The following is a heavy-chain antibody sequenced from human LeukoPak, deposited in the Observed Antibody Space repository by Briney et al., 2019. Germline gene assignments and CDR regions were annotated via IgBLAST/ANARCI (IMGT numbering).Heavy chain of an antibody. CDR1: GFTFSSYG. Sequence: TGGSLRLSCAASGFTFSSYGMHWVRQAPGKGLEWVAFIRYDGSNKYYADSVKGRFTISRDNSKNTLYLQMNSLRAEDTAVYYCAKSRVHLSIAAAGTFDYWGQGTLVTVSS. D-gene: IGHD6-13*01. CDR2: IRYDGSNK. V-gene: IGHV3-30*02. CDR3: AKSRVHLSIAAAGTFDY. J-gene: IGHJ4*02.